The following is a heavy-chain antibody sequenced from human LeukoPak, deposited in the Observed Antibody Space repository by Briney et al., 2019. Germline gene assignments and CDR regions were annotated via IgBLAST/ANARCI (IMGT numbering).Heavy chain of an antibody. CDR2: IGSSSSYI. J-gene: IGHJ4*02. CDR3: AKKTSGSWLDY. CDR1: GFTFNSYS. V-gene: IGHV3-21*04. Sequence: GGSLRLSCAASGFTFNSYSMNWVRQAPGKGLEWVSSIGSSSSYIYYADSVKGRFTISRDNSKNTLYLQMNSLRAEDTAVYYCAKKTSGSWLDYWGQGTLVTVSS. D-gene: IGHD6-13*01.